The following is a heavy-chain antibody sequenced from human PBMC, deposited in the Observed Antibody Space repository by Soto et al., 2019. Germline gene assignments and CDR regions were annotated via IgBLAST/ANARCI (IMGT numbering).Heavy chain of an antibody. D-gene: IGHD2-15*01. J-gene: IGHJ4*02. Sequence: EVQLVESGGGLVQPGRSLRLSCAASGFTFDDYAMHWVRQAPGKGLEWVSGISWNSGSIGYEDSVKVRLTISRDNAKNSLYLQMNSLRAEDTALYYCAKDSRVVVAAALDYWGQGTLVTVSS. V-gene: IGHV3-9*01. CDR2: ISWNSGSI. CDR3: AKDSRVVVAAALDY. CDR1: GFTFDDYA.